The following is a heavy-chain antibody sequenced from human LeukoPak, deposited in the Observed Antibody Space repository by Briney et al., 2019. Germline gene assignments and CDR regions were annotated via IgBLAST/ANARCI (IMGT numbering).Heavy chain of an antibody. V-gene: IGHV5-51*01. D-gene: IGHD3-22*01. CDR1: GYSFIGYW. J-gene: IGHJ4*02. CDR3: ARRLDYYDSSGYYLPTDSDFDY. CDR2: IYPGDSDT. Sequence: GESLKISCKGSGYSFIGYWIGWVRQLPGKGLEWMGIIYPGDSDTRYSPPFQGQVTISADKSISTAYLQWSSLKASDTAMYYCARRLDYYDSSGYYLPTDSDFDYWGQGTLVTVSS.